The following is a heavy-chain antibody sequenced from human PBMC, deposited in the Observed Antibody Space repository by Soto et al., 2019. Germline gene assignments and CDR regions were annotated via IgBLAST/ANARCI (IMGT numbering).Heavy chain of an antibody. D-gene: IGHD2-21*01. CDR2: IYYSGST. Sequence: QLQLQESGPGLVKPSETLSLTCTVSGGSISSSSYYWGWIRQPPGKGLEWIGSIYYSGSTYYNPSLKSRVTISVDTSKNQFSLKLSSVTAADTAVYYCARFRGGDENNWFDPWGQGTLVTVSS. V-gene: IGHV4-39*01. CDR1: GGSISSSSYY. CDR3: ARFRGGDENNWFDP. J-gene: IGHJ5*02.